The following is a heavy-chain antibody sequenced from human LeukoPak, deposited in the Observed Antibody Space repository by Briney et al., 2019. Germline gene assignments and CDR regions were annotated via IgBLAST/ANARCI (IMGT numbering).Heavy chain of an antibody. CDR1: GFTFRSYA. CDR3: AKGLMIEHAFDI. D-gene: IGHD3-22*01. CDR2: ISGSGTTT. J-gene: IGHJ3*02. Sequence: PGGSLRLSCAASGFTFRSYAMSWVRQAPGKGLEWVSTISGSGTTTDYADSVKGRFTISRDNSKNTLYLQMNSLRAEDTAVYYCAKGLMIEHAFDIWGQGTMVTVSS. V-gene: IGHV3-23*01.